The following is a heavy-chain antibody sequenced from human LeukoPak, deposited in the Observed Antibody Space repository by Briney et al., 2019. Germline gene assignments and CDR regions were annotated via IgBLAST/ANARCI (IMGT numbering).Heavy chain of an antibody. V-gene: IGHV4-61*08. J-gene: IGHJ4*02. CDR1: GGSISSGGYY. Sequence: SETLSLTCAVSGGSISSGGYYWSWIRQPPGKGLEWIGYIYSSGNTNYNPSLKSRLTISVDTSKNQFSLKLSSVTAADTAVYYCVRAYSAYYPFDSWGQGTLVTVSS. D-gene: IGHD4-11*01. CDR2: IYSSGNT. CDR3: VRAYSAYYPFDS.